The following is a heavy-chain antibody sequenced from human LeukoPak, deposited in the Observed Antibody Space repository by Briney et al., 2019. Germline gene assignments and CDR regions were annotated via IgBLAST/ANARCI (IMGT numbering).Heavy chain of an antibody. CDR1: GGTFSSYA. CDR3: ARVKVGATTGCFDY. D-gene: IGHD1-26*01. CDR2: IIPIFGTA. V-gene: IGHV1-69*01. J-gene: IGHJ4*02. Sequence: SVKVSCKASGGTFSSYAISWVRQAPGQGLEWMGGIIPIFGTANYAQKFQGRVTITADESTSTAYMELSSLRSEDTAVYYCARVKVGATTGCFDYWGQGTLVTVSS.